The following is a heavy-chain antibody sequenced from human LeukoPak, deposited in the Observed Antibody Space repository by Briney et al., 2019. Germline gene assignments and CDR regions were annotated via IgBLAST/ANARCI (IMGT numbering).Heavy chain of an antibody. V-gene: IGHV4-38-2*01. Sequence: KPSETLSLTCAVSGYSISSGYYWGWIRQPPGKGLEWIGSIYHSGSTYYNPPLKSRVTISVDTSKNQFSLKLSSVTAADTAVYYCFGTPGWLQGTSFDYWGQGTLVTVSS. CDR1: GYSISSGYY. CDR2: IYHSGST. CDR3: FGTPGWLQGTSFDY. J-gene: IGHJ4*02. D-gene: IGHD5-24*01.